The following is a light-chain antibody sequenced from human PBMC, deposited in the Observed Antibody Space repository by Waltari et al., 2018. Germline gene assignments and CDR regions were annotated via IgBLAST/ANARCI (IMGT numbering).Light chain of an antibody. V-gene: IGKV2D-26*03. J-gene: IGKJ2*01. Sequence: EIVMTQTPLSLSITPGEQASMSCRSSQSLLHSDGYTYLYWFLQKARPVPTLLIYEVYNRFSGVPDRFSGSGSGTDFTLKISRVEAEDFGVNYCMQDAQDPYTFGQGTKLEIK. CDR2: EVY. CDR3: MQDAQDPYT. CDR1: QSLLHSDGYTY.